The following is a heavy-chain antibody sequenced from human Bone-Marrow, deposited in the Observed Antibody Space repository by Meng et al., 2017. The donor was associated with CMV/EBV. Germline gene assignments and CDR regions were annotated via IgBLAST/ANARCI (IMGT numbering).Heavy chain of an antibody. CDR1: GFTFSNAW. Sequence: GGSLRLSCAASGFTFSNAWMSWVRQAPGKGLEWVGRIKSKTDGGTTDYAAPVKGRFTISRDDSKNTLYLQMNSLKTEDTAVYYCTTAPYGSGTNTLVYGYYYYGMDVWGQGTTVTVSS. CDR3: TTAPYGSGTNTLVYGYYYYGMDV. D-gene: IGHD3-10*01. CDR2: IKSKTDGGTT. J-gene: IGHJ6*02. V-gene: IGHV3-15*01.